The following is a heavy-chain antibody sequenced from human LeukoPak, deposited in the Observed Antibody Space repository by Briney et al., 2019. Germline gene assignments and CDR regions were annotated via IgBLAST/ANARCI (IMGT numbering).Heavy chain of an antibody. V-gene: IGHV4-39*01. D-gene: IGHD2-2*02. Sequence: SSETLSLTCIVSGGSISSSSYSWGWIRQPPGKGLEWIGNIYYSGTTYYNPSLMSRVNISLDTSKNQFSLELSSVTAADTAVYHCARRRYCSSTNCYIGFDYWGQGTLVTVSS. CDR1: GGSISSSSYS. CDR3: ARRRYCSSTNCYIGFDY. CDR2: IYYSGTT. J-gene: IGHJ4*02.